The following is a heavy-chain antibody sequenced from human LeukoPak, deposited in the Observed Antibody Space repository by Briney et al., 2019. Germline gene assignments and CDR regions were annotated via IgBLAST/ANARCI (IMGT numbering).Heavy chain of an antibody. J-gene: IGHJ5*02. CDR1: GFTFSDYY. V-gene: IGHV3-11*04. CDR3: ARVCIVAVPAAVGPFDP. D-gene: IGHD2-2*01. Sequence: GGSLRLSCAASGFTFSDYYVSWIRQAPGKGLEWVSYISSSGSTIYYADSVKGRFTISRDNAKNSLYLQMNSLRAEDTAVYYCARVCIVAVPAAVGPFDPWGQGTLVTVSS. CDR2: ISSSGSTI.